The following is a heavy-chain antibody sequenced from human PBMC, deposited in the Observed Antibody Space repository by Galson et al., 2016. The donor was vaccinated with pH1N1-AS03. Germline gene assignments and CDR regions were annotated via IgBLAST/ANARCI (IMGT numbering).Heavy chain of an antibody. D-gene: IGHD1-26*01. V-gene: IGHV3-33*01. J-gene: IGHJ4*02. CDR3: ARDRWGGTPLYYFDY. CDR1: GFTFSSYA. Sequence: SLRLSCAASGFTFSSYAVHWVRQAPDKGLEWVATIWFDDLKKFYADSVRGRFTISRDDTRDTLYLQMASLTVDDTAVYYCARDRWGGTPLYYFDYWGPGTLVTVSS. CDR2: IWFDDLKK.